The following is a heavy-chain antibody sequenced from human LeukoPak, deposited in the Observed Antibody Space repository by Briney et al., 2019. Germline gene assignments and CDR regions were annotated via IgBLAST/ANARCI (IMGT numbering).Heavy chain of an antibody. Sequence: GGSLRLSCAASGFTFSSYAMSRVRQAPGKGLEWVSAISGSGGSTYYADSVKGRFTISRDNSKNTLYLQMNSLRAEDTALYYCAKGGYCSSTSCPPDYWGQGTLVTVSS. D-gene: IGHD2-2*01. CDR1: GFTFSSYA. V-gene: IGHV3-23*01. J-gene: IGHJ4*02. CDR3: AKGGYCSSTSCPPDY. CDR2: ISGSGGST.